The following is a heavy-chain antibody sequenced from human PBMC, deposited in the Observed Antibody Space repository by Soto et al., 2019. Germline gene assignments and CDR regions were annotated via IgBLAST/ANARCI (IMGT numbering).Heavy chain of an antibody. D-gene: IGHD3-10*01. CDR2: IYYSGST. J-gene: IGHJ6*02. CDR1: GGSVSSGSYY. CDR3: AKDSMVRGIFYYYCGMDV. Sequence: SETLSLTCTVSGGSVSSGSYYWSWIRQPPGKGLEWIGYIYYSGSTNYNPSLKSRVTISVDTSKNQFSLKLSSVTAADTAVYYCAKDSMVRGIFYYYCGMDVWGQGTTVTVSS. V-gene: IGHV4-61*01.